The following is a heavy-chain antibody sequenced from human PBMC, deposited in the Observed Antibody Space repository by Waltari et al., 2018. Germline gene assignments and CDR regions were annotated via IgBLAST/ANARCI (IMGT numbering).Heavy chain of an antibody. CDR3: ARAPSRQWLFYYYMDV. J-gene: IGHJ6*03. V-gene: IGHV4-34*01. CDR1: GGSFSGYY. Sequence: QVQLQQWGAGLLKPSETLSLTCAVYGGSFSGYYWSWIRQPPGKGLEWIGEINHSGSTNYNPSLKSRVTISVDTSKNQFSLKLSSVTAADTAVYYCARAPSRQWLFYYYMDVWGKGTTVTVSS. D-gene: IGHD6-19*01. CDR2: INHSGST.